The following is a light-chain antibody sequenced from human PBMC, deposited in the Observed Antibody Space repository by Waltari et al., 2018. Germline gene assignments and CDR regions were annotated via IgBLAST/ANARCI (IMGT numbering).Light chain of an antibody. CDR1: SSDVGGYNY. CDR3: SSYAGSNNHVV. CDR2: EVS. Sequence: QSALTPPPSPSGSPGQSVTISCTGTSSDVGGYNYVSWYQQHPGKDPKLRIYEVSKRPSGVPDRFSGSKSGNTASLTVSGLQAEDEADYYCSSYAGSNNHVVFGGGTKLTVL. J-gene: IGLJ2*01. V-gene: IGLV2-8*01.